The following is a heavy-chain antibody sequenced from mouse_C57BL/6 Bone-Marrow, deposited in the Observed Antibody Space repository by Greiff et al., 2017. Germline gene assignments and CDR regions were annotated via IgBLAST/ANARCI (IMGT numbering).Heavy chain of an antibody. CDR2: IDPSDSYT. J-gene: IGHJ2*01. Sequence: QVQLQQSGAELVMPGASVKLSCKASGYTFTSYWMHWVKQRPGQGLEWIGEIDPSDSYTNYNQKFKGKSTLTVDKSSSTAYMQLSSLTSEDSAVYYCARGLRPDYWGQGTTLTVSS. D-gene: IGHD3-2*02. CDR1: GYTFTSYW. V-gene: IGHV1-69*01. CDR3: ARGLRPDY.